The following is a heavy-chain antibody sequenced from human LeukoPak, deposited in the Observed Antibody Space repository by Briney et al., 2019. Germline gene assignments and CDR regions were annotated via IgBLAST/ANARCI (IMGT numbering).Heavy chain of an antibody. CDR2: ISGSGGST. CDR1: GFXFSTYG. D-gene: IGHD2-8*02. CDR3: AKDLSWSGPYYGMDV. J-gene: IGHJ6*02. Sequence: GGSLRLSCAASGFXFSTYGMSWVRQAPGKGLKWVSVISGSGGSTYYADSVKGRFTISRDNSKNTLYLQMNSLRAEDTAVYYCAKDLSWSGPYYGMDVWGQGTTVTVSS. V-gene: IGHV3-23*01.